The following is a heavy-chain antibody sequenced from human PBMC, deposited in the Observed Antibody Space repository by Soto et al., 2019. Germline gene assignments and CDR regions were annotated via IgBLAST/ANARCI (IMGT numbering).Heavy chain of an antibody. CDR1: GYTYTEYP. CDR2: INVGNGNA. J-gene: IGHJ4*02. Sequence: QVQLVQSGAEVKKPGASVKVSCKTSGYTYTEYPIHWVRQAPGQGLEWMGWINVGNGNAKYSQKFQGRVTMTRDTSASTVYMEMSRLGSEDTAVYFCTSNSERGYLGQGTLVTLSS. D-gene: IGHD2-21*01. V-gene: IGHV1-3*01. CDR3: TSNSERGY.